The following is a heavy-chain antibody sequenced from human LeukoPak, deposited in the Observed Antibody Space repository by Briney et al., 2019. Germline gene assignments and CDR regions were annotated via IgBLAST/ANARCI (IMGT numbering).Heavy chain of an antibody. Sequence: SETLSLTCTVSGGPISTYYWSWIRQPPGKALEWVGYVYYSGITNSNPSLTSRVTIEVDTSKNQFSLRLRSVTAADTAVYYCAREGDSSNFDFWGQGILVTVSS. CDR3: AREGDSSNFDF. J-gene: IGHJ4*02. V-gene: IGHV4-59*01. CDR1: GGPISTYY. CDR2: VYYSGIT. D-gene: IGHD2-21*02.